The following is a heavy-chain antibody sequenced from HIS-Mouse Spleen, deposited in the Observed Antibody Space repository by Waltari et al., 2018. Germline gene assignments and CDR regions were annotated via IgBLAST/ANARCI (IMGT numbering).Heavy chain of an antibody. D-gene: IGHD3-10*01. J-gene: IGHJ4*02. CDR3: ARHYYYGSGSYYFDY. CDR2: IYSGGST. CDR1: GFTFSSNS. V-gene: IGHV3-53*02. Sequence: EVQLVETGGGLIQPGGSLRLSCAASGFTFSSNSLSWVRHAPGKGLAWVSVIYSGGSTYYADSVKGRFTISRDNSKNTLYLQMNSLRAEDTAVYYCARHYYYGSGSYYFDYWGQGTLVTVSS.